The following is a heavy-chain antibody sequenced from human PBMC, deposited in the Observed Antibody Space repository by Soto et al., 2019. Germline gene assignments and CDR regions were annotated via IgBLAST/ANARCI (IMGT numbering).Heavy chain of an antibody. D-gene: IGHD6-13*01. V-gene: IGHV3-33*01. CDR3: ARDRGSSWYYYYYYGMDV. CDR1: GFTFSSYG. Sequence: GGSLRLSCAASGFTFSSYGMHWVRQAPGKGLEWVAVIWYDGSNKYYADSVKGRFTISRDNSKNTLYLQMNSLRAEDTAVYYCARDRGSSWYYYYYYGMDVWGQGTTVTVSS. J-gene: IGHJ6*02. CDR2: IWYDGSNK.